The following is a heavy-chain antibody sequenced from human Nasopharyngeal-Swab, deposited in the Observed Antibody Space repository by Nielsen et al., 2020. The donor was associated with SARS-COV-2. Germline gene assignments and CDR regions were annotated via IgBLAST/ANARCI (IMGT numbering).Heavy chain of an antibody. CDR1: GSPLPLHA. D-gene: IGHD3-10*01. Sequence: SLTLPRAPSGSPLPLHALTSLPPPPGKRLESVSTISGSGDTTYYADSVKGRFTISRDNSKNTLYLQMNSLRVEDTAIYYCAKDRYSGSGSYKYYYFYYGMDVWGQGTTVTVSS. V-gene: IGHV3-23*01. J-gene: IGHJ6*02. CDR2: ISGSGDTT. CDR3: AKDRYSGSGSYKYYYFYYGMDV.